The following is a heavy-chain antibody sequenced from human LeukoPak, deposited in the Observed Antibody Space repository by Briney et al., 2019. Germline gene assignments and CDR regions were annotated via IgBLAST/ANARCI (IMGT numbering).Heavy chain of an antibody. CDR3: ARDLGEDYFDY. Sequence: GGSLRLSCTASGFSFSDYWMSWVRQAPGKGLEWVANIKQDGSEKYYVDSVKGRFTISRDNAKNSLYLQMNSLRAEDTAVYYCARDLGEDYFDYWGQGTLVTVSS. CDR2: IKQDGSEK. D-gene: IGHD3-10*01. J-gene: IGHJ4*02. V-gene: IGHV3-7*01. CDR1: GFSFSDYW.